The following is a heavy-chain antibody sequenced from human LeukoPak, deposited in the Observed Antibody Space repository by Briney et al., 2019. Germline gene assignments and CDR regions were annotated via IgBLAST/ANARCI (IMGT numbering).Heavy chain of an antibody. V-gene: IGHV5-10-1*01. CDR3: ARLSSKQWLVHPVDY. CDR2: IDPSDSYT. Sequence: GESLKISCKGSGYSFTSYWISWVRQMPGKGLEWMGSIDPSDSYTNYSPSFQGHVTISADKSISTAYLQWSSLKASDTAMYYCARLSSKQWLVHPVDYWGQGTLVTVSS. CDR1: GYSFTSYW. D-gene: IGHD6-19*01. J-gene: IGHJ4*02.